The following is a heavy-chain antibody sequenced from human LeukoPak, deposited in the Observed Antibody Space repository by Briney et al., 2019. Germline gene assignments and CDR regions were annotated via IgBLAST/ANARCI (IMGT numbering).Heavy chain of an antibody. Sequence: PSGTLSLICAVSGASISNSNWWSWVRQPPGKGLEWIGEINHSGSTNYNPSLKSRVTISVDTSKNQFSLKLSSVTAADTAVYYCARGVLTAHDYWGQGTLDTVSS. J-gene: IGHJ4*02. CDR1: GASISNSNW. D-gene: IGHD3-9*01. CDR3: ARGVLTAHDY. V-gene: IGHV4-4*02. CDR2: INHSGST.